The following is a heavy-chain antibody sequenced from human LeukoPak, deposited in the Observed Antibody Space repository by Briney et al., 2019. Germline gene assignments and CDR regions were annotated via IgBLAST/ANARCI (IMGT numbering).Heavy chain of an antibody. CDR1: GYSFTSYW. CDR2: IDPSDSYT. CDR3: ATPEGDYVDDLRFDY. D-gene: IGHD4-17*01. J-gene: IGHJ4*02. V-gene: IGHV5-10-1*01. Sequence: GESLKISCKGSGYSFTSYWIGWVRQMPGKGLEWMGRIDPSDSYTNYSPSFQGHVTISADKSISTAYLQWSSLKASDTAMYYCATPEGDYVDDLRFDYWGQGTLVTVSS.